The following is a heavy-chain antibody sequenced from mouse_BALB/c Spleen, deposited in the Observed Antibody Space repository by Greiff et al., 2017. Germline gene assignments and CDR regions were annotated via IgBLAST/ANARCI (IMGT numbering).Heavy chain of an antibody. V-gene: IGHV5-12-2*01. D-gene: IGHD2-4*01. CDR3: ARHGGDYGGFAY. J-gene: IGHJ3*01. Sequence: EVKVVESGGGLVQPGGSLKLSCAASGFTFSSYTMSWVRQTPEKRLEWVAYISNGGGSTYYPDTVKGRFTISRDNAKNTLYLQMSSLKSEDTAMYYCARHGGDYGGFAYWGQGTLVTVSA. CDR1: GFTFSSYT. CDR2: ISNGGGST.